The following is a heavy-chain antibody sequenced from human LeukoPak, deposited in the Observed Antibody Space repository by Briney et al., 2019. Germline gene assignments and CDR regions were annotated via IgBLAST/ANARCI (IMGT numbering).Heavy chain of an antibody. Sequence: PGGSLRLSCAASGFTFSSYSMNWVRQAPGKGLEWVSSISSSSSYIYYADPVKGRFTISRDNAKNSLYLQMNSLRAEDTAVYYCARGPVLRYFDWLNYFDYWGQGTLVTVSS. J-gene: IGHJ4*02. CDR2: ISSSSSYI. CDR3: ARGPVLRYFDWLNYFDY. V-gene: IGHV3-21*01. CDR1: GFTFSSYS. D-gene: IGHD3-9*01.